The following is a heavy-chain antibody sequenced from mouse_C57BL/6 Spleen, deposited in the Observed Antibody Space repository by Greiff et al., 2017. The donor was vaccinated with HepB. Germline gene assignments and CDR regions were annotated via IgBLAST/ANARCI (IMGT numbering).Heavy chain of an antibody. CDR2: IYPRSGNT. Sequence: QVHVKQSGAELARPGASVKLSCKASGYTFTSYGISWVKQRTGQGLEWIGEIYPRSGNTYYNEKFKGKATLTADKSSSTAYMELRSLTSEDSAVYFCARSGVYDGYSGAMDYWGQGTSVTVSS. CDR3: ARSGVYDGYSGAMDY. D-gene: IGHD2-3*01. CDR1: GYTFTSYG. J-gene: IGHJ4*01. V-gene: IGHV1-81*01.